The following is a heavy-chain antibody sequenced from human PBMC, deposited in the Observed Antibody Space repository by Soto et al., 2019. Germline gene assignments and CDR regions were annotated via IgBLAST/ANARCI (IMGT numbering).Heavy chain of an antibody. V-gene: IGHV3-48*01. CDR3: ARDRIAARDY. CDR1: GFTFSSYS. D-gene: IGHD6-6*01. J-gene: IGHJ4*02. Sequence: GGSLRLSCAASGFTFSSYSMNWVRQAPGKGLEWVSYISSSSSTIYYADSVKGRFPISRDNAKNSLYLQMNSLRAEDTAVYYCARDRIAARDYWGQGTLVTVSS. CDR2: ISSSSSTI.